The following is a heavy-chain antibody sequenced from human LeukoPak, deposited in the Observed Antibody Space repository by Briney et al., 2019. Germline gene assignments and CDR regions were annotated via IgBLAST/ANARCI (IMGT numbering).Heavy chain of an antibody. CDR1: GSRFTSYW. Sequence: GESLKISCKGSGSRFTSYWIGGVRQLPGKGLEWMGTNYTGDCDTRYSSSFQGQVTISADKSISTAYLQWGSLKASDTAMYYCARHYCSSTSCSNWFDPWGQGTLVTVSS. V-gene: IGHV5-51*01. CDR3: ARHYCSSTSCSNWFDP. D-gene: IGHD2-2*01. J-gene: IGHJ5*02. CDR2: NYTGDCDT.